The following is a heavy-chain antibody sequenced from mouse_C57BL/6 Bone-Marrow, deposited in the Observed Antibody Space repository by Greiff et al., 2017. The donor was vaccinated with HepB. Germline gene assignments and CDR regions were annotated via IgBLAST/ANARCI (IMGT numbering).Heavy chain of an antibody. D-gene: IGHD1-1*01. V-gene: IGHV2-5*01. Sequence: VKLVESGPGLVQPSQSLSITCTVSGFSLTSYGVHWVRQSPGKGLEWLGVIWRGGSTDYNAAFMSRLSITKDNSKSQVFFKMNSLQADDTAIYYCAKKTHYYGSSYDYFDYWGQGTTLTVSS. CDR1: GFSLTSYG. J-gene: IGHJ2*01. CDR2: IWRGGST. CDR3: AKKTHYYGSSYDYFDY.